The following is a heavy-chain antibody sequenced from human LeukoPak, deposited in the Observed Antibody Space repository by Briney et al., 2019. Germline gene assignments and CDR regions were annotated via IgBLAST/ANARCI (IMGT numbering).Heavy chain of an antibody. Sequence: ASVKVSCKASGYTLTGYYMHWVRQAPGQGLEWMGWISAYNGNTNYAQKLQGRVTMTTDTSTSTAYMELRSLRSDDTAVYYCARGNILTGYYYFDYWGQGTLVTVSS. J-gene: IGHJ4*02. D-gene: IGHD3-9*01. CDR2: ISAYNGNT. CDR1: GYTLTGYY. V-gene: IGHV1-18*04. CDR3: ARGNILTGYYYFDY.